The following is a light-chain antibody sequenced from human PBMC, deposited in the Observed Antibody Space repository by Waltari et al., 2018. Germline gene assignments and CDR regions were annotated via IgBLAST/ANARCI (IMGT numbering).Light chain of an antibody. Sequence: SYELTQPPSVSVSPGQTANIACSGDALPKKFAYWYQQRSGQAPVLVIYEDNKRPDGIPEGFSGSSSGTVATLTITGAQVEDEGDYFCFSTDSSATYGVFGSGTKV. J-gene: IGLJ6*01. V-gene: IGLV3-10*01. CDR1: ALPKKF. CDR3: FSTDSSATYGV. CDR2: EDN.